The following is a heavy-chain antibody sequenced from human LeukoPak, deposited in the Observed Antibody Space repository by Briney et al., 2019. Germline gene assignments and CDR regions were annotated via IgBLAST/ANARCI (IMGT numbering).Heavy chain of an antibody. D-gene: IGHD3-22*01. V-gene: IGHV1-69*04. Sequence: SVKVSCKASGGSFTNYAITWVRQAPGQGLEWMGRIIPINDITDYAQQFQGRVTITADKSTSTAYIDLSSLRSEDTAVYYCAGHYDSTGYNRHVGPSDYWGQGTRVTVSS. CDR2: IIPINDIT. CDR3: AGHYDSTGYNRHVGPSDY. CDR1: GGSFTNYA. J-gene: IGHJ4*02.